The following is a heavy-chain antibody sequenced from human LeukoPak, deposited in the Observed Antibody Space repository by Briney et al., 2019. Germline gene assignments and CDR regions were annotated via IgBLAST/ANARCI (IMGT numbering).Heavy chain of an antibody. CDR2: INLDGSEV. J-gene: IGHJ4*01. D-gene: IGHD3-16*01. CDR1: GFAFTTYW. V-gene: IGHV3-7*01. Sequence: GGSLRLSCLASGFAFTTYWMTWVRQAPGKGLEWVANINLDGSEVHYVDSLKDRFTISRDNARNSLYLQMNSLRAEDTAVYYCASGRHDFVHWGHGTLVTVSS. CDR3: ASGRHDFVH.